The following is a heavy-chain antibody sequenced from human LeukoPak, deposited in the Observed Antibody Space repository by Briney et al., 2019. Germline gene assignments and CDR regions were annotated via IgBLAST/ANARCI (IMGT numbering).Heavy chain of an antibody. CDR3: TTDLRLRTYYYDSSGYDKYFQH. CDR2: IYASGST. D-gene: IGHD3-22*01. J-gene: IGHJ1*01. V-gene: IGHV4-4*07. CDR1: GASITSYY. Sequence: SSETLSLTCTVSGASITSYYWSWIRQPAGKGLEWIGRIYASGSTTYNPSLKSRVTMAVDTSKTQFSLKLSSVTAADTAVYYCTTDLRLRTYYYDSSGYDKYFQHWGQGTLVTVSS.